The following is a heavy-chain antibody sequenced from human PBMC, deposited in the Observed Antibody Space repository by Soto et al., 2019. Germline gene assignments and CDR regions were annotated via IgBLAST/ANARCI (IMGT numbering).Heavy chain of an antibody. D-gene: IGHD2-21*02. CDR1: GGTVASSHW. Sequence: SETLSLTCGVSGGTVASSHWWSWVRQSPGRGLEWIGNVYHTGDTNFNPSLQSRVTFSVDKSNNQFSLRLTSVTAADTAVYFCAREIVTAGGNNYFDPWGPGTLVTVS. V-gene: IGHV4-4*02. CDR2: VYHTGDT. CDR3: AREIVTAGGNNYFDP. J-gene: IGHJ5*02.